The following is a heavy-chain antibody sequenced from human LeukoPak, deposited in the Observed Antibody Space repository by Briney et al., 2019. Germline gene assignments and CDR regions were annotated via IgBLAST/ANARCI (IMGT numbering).Heavy chain of an antibody. Sequence: GASVKVSCKASGYTFTSYDINWVRQATGQGLEWMGWMNPNSGNTGYAQKFQGRVTVTRNTSISTAYMELSSLRAEDTAVYYCAKDLTYSSREFDYWGQGTLVTVSS. CDR1: GYTFTSYD. CDR2: MNPNSGNT. V-gene: IGHV1-8*01. D-gene: IGHD6-13*01. J-gene: IGHJ4*02. CDR3: AKDLTYSSREFDY.